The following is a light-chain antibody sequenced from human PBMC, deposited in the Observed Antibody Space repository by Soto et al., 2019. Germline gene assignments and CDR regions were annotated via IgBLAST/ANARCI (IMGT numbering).Light chain of an antibody. J-gene: IGKJ2*01. CDR3: QQYYSYPQYT. Sequence: AIRMTQSPSSLSASTGDRVTITCRASQGISSYLAWYQQKPGKAPKLLIYAASTSQSGVPSRFSGSGSGTDFTLTISCLQSEDFATYYCQQYYSYPQYTFGQGTKLEIK. CDR1: QGISSY. V-gene: IGKV1-8*01. CDR2: AAS.